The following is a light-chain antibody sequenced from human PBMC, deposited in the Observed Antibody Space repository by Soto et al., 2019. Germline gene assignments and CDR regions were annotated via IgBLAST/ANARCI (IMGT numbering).Light chain of an antibody. V-gene: IGKV1-39*01. J-gene: IGKJ1*01. Sequence: DIQMTQSPSSLSASVGDRVTITCRASQSISSYLNWYQQKPGKAPKLLIYAASSLQSGVPSRFSGSGSGTDFTLTISSLQPEDFATYYCHQSYSTWWTFGQGTKVDIK. CDR1: QSISSY. CDR2: AAS. CDR3: HQSYSTWWT.